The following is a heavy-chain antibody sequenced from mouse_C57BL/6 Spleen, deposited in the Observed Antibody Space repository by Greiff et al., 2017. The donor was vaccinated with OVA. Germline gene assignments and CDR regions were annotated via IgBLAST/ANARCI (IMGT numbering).Heavy chain of an antibody. CDR1: GFNIKDDY. D-gene: IGHD2-3*01. CDR2: IDPENGDT. J-gene: IGHJ3*01. CDR3: TADHDATRAWFAY. V-gene: IGHV14-4*01. Sequence: VQLQQSGAELVRPGASVKLSCTASGFNIKDDYMHWVKQRPEQGLEWIGWIDPENGDTEYASKFQGKATITADKYTNTASLQLSSLTPEENAVSYSTADHDATRAWFAYWGQGTLVTVSA.